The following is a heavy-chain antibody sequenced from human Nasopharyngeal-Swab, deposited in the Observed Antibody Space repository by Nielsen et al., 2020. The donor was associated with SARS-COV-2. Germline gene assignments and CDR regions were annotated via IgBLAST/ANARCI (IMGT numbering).Heavy chain of an antibody. V-gene: IGHV3-30*04. CDR2: ISYDGSNK. D-gene: IGHD3-16*01. Sequence: GGSLRLSCAASGFTFSSYAMHWVRQAPSKGLEWVAVISYDGSNKYYADSVKGRFTISRDNSKNTLYLQMNSLRAEDTAVYYCARGGSDLWGRGTLATVSS. J-gene: IGHJ2*01. CDR1: GFTFSSYA. CDR3: ARGGSDL.